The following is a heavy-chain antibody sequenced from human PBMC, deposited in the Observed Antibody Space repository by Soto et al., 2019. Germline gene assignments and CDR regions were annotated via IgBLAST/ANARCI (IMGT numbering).Heavy chain of an antibody. CDR2: ISAYSGNT. Sequence: ASGKVSCKASGYTFTTYAINWVRQAPGQGLEWMGWISAYSGNTNYAQKLRGRVTMTTDTSTTTAYMELRSLRSDDTAVYYCARDQTDFDYWGQGTLVTVSS. J-gene: IGHJ4*02. CDR3: ARDQTDFDY. CDR1: GYTFTTYA. V-gene: IGHV1-18*04.